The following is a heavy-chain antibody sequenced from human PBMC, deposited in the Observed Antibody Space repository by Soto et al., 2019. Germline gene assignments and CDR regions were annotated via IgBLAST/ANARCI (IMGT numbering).Heavy chain of an antibody. D-gene: IGHD3-16*01. CDR3: ARDGDYGGNCFDY. CDR2: MSYDGKNA. V-gene: IGHV3-30*04. J-gene: IGHJ4*02. Sequence: QVQLVESGGGVVQPGRSVRLSCAASGFAFRSYAMNWVRQAPGKGLEWLSVMSYDGKNAYHADSVRGRFTISRDNSKNALYLPMDSLRHDDTAVYYCARDGDYGGNCFDYWGQGTPVTVSS. CDR1: GFAFRSYA.